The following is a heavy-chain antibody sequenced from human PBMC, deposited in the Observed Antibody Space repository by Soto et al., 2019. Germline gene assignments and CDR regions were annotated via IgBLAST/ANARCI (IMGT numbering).Heavy chain of an antibody. J-gene: IGHJ4*02. V-gene: IGHV3-30-3*01. CDR3: ARSIAVAGLDY. Sequence: QVQLVEAGGGVGQPGRSLRLSCAASGFTFSTYAVHWVRQAPGKGLEWVSVISNDESKKYYADSVKGRFTISRDNSNNTVYLQMNSLRAEDTAVYYCARSIAVAGLDYWGPGTLVTVSS. CDR2: ISNDESKK. D-gene: IGHD6-19*01. CDR1: GFTFSTYA.